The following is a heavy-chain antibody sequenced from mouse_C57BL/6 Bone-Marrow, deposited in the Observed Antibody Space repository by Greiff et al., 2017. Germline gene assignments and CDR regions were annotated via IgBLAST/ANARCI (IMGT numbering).Heavy chain of an antibody. J-gene: IGHJ1*03. Sequence: QVQLQQSGPELVKPGASVKLSCKASGYTFTSYDINWVKQRPGQGLEWIGWIYPRDGSTKYNEKFKGKATLTVDTSSSTAYMELHSLTSEDSAVYFCAVPYYGNYHWYFDVWGTGTTVTVSS. V-gene: IGHV1-85*01. CDR2: IYPRDGST. CDR3: AVPYYGNYHWYFDV. D-gene: IGHD2-1*01. CDR1: GYTFTSYD.